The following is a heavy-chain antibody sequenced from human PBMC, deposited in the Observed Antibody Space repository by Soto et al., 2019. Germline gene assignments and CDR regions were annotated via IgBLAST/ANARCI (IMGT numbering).Heavy chain of an antibody. CDR1: GFTFTSYG. Sequence: QVQLVESGGGVVQPGRSLRLSCAASGFTFTSYGMHWVRQAPGKGLEWVAVISYGGTNKYYADSVKGRFTISRDNSKNTLYLQMNSLSAVDTTLYYCAKDLEQGSVWYVDYWGQGTLVTVSS. V-gene: IGHV3-30*18. J-gene: IGHJ4*02. CDR2: ISYGGTNK. D-gene: IGHD6-19*01. CDR3: AKDLEQGSVWYVDY.